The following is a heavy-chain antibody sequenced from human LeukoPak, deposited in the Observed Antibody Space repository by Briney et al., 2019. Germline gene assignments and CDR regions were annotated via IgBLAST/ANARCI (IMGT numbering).Heavy chain of an antibody. D-gene: IGHD1-14*01. V-gene: IGHV3-48*03. CDR2: ISFSGNSI. CDR3: ARSPAGANYYLDV. J-gene: IGHJ6*03. Sequence: GGSLRLSCAASGFIFSDYEMNWVRQAPGKGLEWVSYISFSGNSIYYADSVKGRFTISRDNAKNSLSLQMNSLRAEDTAVYYCARSPAGANYYLDVWGKGTTVTISS. CDR1: GFIFSDYE.